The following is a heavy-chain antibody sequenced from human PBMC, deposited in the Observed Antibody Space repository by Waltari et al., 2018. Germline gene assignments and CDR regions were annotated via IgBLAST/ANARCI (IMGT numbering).Heavy chain of an antibody. CDR2: IYYSGST. J-gene: IGHJ2*01. V-gene: IGHV4-61*01. CDR1: GGPVSSGSYY. D-gene: IGHD6-19*01. Sequence: QVQLQESGPGLVKPSETLSLTCTVSGGPVSSGSYYWSWIRQPPGKGLEWIGYIYYSGSTNYNPSLKSRVTISVDTSKNQFSLKLSSVTAADTAVYYCAREGYGWLGYFDLWGRGTLVTVSS. CDR3: AREGYGWLGYFDL.